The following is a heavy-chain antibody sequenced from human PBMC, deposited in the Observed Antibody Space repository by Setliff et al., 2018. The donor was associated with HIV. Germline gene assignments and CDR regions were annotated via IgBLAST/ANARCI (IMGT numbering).Heavy chain of an antibody. V-gene: IGHV4-30-4*01. D-gene: IGHD6-19*01. CDR1: GASINSGDSY. CDR2: IYYSGSN. Sequence: SETLSLTCTVSGASINSGDSYWTWIRQSPGKGLEWIGFIYYSGSNYYNPSLKSRISISLDASKSQFSMWLTSVPAADTAVYYCARGRWGGGAGAPSYYFDSWGQGTLVTVSS. CDR3: ARGRWGGGAGAPSYYFDS. J-gene: IGHJ4*02.